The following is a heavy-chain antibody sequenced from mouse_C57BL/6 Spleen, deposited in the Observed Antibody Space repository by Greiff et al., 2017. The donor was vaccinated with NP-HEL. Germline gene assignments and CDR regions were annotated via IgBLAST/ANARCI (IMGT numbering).Heavy chain of an antibody. J-gene: IGHJ3*01. Sequence: DVKLVESGGGLVQSGRSLRLSCATSGFTFSDFYMEWVRQAPGKGLEWIAASRNKANDYTTEYSASVKGRFIVSRDTSQSILYLQMNALRAEDTAIYYCARDAGNYGSWFAYWGQGTLVTVSA. V-gene: IGHV7-1*01. CDR1: GFTFSDFY. D-gene: IGHD2-1*01. CDR3: ARDAGNYGSWFAY. CDR2: SRNKANDYTT.